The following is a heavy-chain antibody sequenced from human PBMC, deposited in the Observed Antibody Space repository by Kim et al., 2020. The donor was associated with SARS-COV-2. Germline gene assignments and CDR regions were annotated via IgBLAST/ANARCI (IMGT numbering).Heavy chain of an antibody. Sequence: GESLKISCKGSGYSFTSYWIGWVRQMPGKGLEWMGIIYPGDSDTRYSPSFQGQVTISADKSISTAYLQWSSLKASDTAMYYCARGKEDGDYSSNFGYWGQGTLVTVSS. D-gene: IGHD4-17*01. V-gene: IGHV5-51*01. CDR1: GYSFTSYW. CDR3: ARGKEDGDYSSNFGY. CDR2: IYPGDSDT. J-gene: IGHJ4*02.